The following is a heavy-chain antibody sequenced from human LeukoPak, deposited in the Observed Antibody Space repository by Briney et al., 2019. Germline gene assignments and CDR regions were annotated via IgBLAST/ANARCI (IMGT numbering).Heavy chain of an antibody. V-gene: IGHV1-2*02. CDR3: ARDLFGCSGGSCYTYFDY. CDR2: INPNSGGT. Sequence: GASVKVSCKASGYTFTGYYMHWVRQAPGQGLEWMGWINPNSGGTNYAQKFQGRVTMTRDTSISTAYMELSRLRSDDTAVYYYARDLFGCSGGSCYTYFDYWGQGTLVTVSS. D-gene: IGHD2-15*01. CDR1: GYTFTGYY. J-gene: IGHJ4*02.